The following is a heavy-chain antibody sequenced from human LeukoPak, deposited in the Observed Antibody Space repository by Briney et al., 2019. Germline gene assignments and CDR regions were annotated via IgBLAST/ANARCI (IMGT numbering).Heavy chain of an antibody. V-gene: IGHV3-9*01. CDR2: ISWNSGSI. D-gene: IGHD2-15*01. J-gene: IGHJ4*02. Sequence: GGSLRLSCAASGFTFDDYAMPWVRQAPGKGLEWVSGISWNSGSIGYADSVKGRFTISRDNAKNSLYLQMNSLRAEDTALYYCAKDGCSGGSCYLDYWGQGTLVTVSS. CDR1: GFTFDDYA. CDR3: AKDGCSGGSCYLDY.